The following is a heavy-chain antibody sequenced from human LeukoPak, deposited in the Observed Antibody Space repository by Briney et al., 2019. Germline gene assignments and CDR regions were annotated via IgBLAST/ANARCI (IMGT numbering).Heavy chain of an antibody. CDR1: GFTFSTYS. CDR3: ARGSTTAQRKDAFDI. J-gene: IGHJ3*02. Sequence: PGGSLRLSCAASGFTFSTYSMNWVRQAPGKGLEWVASISTISAYIYYSDSIKGRFTISRDNAKNSLYLQMNSLGAEDTGLYCCARGSTTAQRKDAFDIWGQGTMVTVSS. D-gene: IGHD4-17*01. CDR2: ISTISAYI. V-gene: IGHV3-21*01.